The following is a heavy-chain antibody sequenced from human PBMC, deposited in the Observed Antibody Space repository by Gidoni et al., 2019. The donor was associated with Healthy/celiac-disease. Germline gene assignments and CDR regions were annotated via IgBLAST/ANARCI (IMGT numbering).Heavy chain of an antibody. CDR3: ARDRKGPSKYCSSTSCYYYGMDV. CDR2: IWYDGSNE. Sequence: QVQLVESGGGVVQPGRSLRLSCAASGFTFSSYGMHWVRQAPGKGLGGVAVIWYDGSNEYYADSEKGRFTISRDNSKNTLYLQMNSLRAEDTAVYYCARDRKGPSKYCSSTSCYYYGMDVWGQGTTVTVSS. CDR1: GFTFSSYG. J-gene: IGHJ6*02. D-gene: IGHD2-2*01. V-gene: IGHV3-33*01.